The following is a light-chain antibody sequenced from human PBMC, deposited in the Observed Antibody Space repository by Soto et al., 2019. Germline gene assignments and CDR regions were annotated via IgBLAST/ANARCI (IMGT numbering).Light chain of an antibody. CDR3: QQSYSTPT. CDR2: WAS. V-gene: IGKV4-1*01. J-gene: IGKJ2*01. CDR1: QSVLYSSNNKNY. Sequence: DIVMTQSPDSLPVSLGERATINCKSSQSVLYSSNNKNYLGWYQQKPGQPPKLLITWASSRESGVPDRFSGSGSGTDFTLTISSLQPEDFATYYCQQSYSTPTFGQGTKLEIK.